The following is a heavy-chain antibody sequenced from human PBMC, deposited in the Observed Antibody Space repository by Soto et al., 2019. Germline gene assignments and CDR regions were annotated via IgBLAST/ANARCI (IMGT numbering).Heavy chain of an antibody. CDR2: IRSKAYGGTT. CDR1: GFTFGDYA. J-gene: IGHJ6*03. V-gene: IGHV3-49*03. D-gene: IGHD2-15*01. CDR3: TRDLSLGYCSGGSCYLSSYYYYYMDV. Sequence: GGSLRLSCTASGFTFGDYAMSWFRQAPGKGLEWVGFIRSKAYGGTTEYAASVKGRFTISRDDSKSIAYLQMNSLKTEDTAVYYCTRDLSLGYCSGGSCYLSSYYYYYMDVWGKGTTVTVSS.